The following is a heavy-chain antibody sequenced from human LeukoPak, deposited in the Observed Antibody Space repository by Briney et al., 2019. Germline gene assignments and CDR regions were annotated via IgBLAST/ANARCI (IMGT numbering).Heavy chain of an antibody. D-gene: IGHD3-9*01. CDR1: GYTFTGYY. J-gene: IGHJ4*02. Sequence: ASVKVSCKASGYTFTGYYMHWVRPAPGQGLEWMGWINPNSGGTNYAQKFQGRVTMTRDTSISAAYMELSRLRSDDTAVYYCARARVIRYFDWLAYWGQGTLVTVSS. CDR2: INPNSGGT. V-gene: IGHV1-2*02. CDR3: ARARVIRYFDWLAY.